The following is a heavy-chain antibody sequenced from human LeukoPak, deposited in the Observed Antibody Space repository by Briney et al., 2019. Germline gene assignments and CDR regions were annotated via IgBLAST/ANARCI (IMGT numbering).Heavy chain of an antibody. CDR2: NILSGGST. CDR1: EYTFTSYY. V-gene: IGHV1-46*03. Sequence: ASVKVSCKASEYTFTSYYMNWVRQAPGQGLGWMGINILSGGSTSYAQKFQSRVTMTRDTSTSKVYMELSSLRSEDTAVYYCASSIVVVHRDAFDIWGQGTMVTVSS. CDR3: ASSIVVVHRDAFDI. D-gene: IGHD2-2*01. J-gene: IGHJ3*02.